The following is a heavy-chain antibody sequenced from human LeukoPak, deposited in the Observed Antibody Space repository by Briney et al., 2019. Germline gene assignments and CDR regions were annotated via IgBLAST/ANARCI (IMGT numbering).Heavy chain of an antibody. CDR3: ARDPLEYYDILTGYLGGESWFDP. J-gene: IGHJ5*02. CDR2: ISAYNGNT. V-gene: IGHV1-18*01. Sequence: ASVKVSCKASGGTFSSYAISWVRQAPGQGLEWMGWISAYNGNTNYAQKLQGRVTMTTDTSTSTAYMELRSLRSDDTAVYYCARDPLEYYDILTGYLGGESWFDPWGQGTLVTVSS. D-gene: IGHD3-9*01. CDR1: GGTFSSYA.